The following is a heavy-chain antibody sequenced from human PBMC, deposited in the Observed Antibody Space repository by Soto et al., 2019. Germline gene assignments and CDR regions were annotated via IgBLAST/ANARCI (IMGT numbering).Heavy chain of an antibody. J-gene: IGHJ4*02. CDR2: IKSKTDGGTT. V-gene: IGHV3-15*07. Sequence: EVQLVESGGGLVKPGGSLRLSCAASGFTFNNAWMNWVRQAPGKGQEWVGGIKSKTDGGTTDYAAPVKGRFTIARDDSKNTLYLQMNSLKTEDTAVYHCSTDLYYYDRSGYYGIDYWGQGTLVTVSS. CDR1: GFTFNNAW. D-gene: IGHD3-22*01. CDR3: STDLYYYDRSGYYGIDY.